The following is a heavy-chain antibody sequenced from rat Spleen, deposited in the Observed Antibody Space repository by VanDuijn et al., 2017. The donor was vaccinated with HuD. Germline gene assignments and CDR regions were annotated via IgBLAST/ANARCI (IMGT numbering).Heavy chain of an antibody. Sequence: EVQVVESGGGLVQPGRSLKLSCAASGFTFSNYGMAWVRQAPTKGLEWVATINYDGTSTHYRDSVKGRFTLSRDNAKSTLYLQMDSLRSEDTATYYCARLGIAAIGNWFGYWGQGTLVTVSS. J-gene: IGHJ3*01. CDR3: ARLGIAAIGNWFGY. V-gene: IGHV5-29*01. CDR2: INYDGTST. CDR1: GFTFSNYG. D-gene: IGHD1-2*01.